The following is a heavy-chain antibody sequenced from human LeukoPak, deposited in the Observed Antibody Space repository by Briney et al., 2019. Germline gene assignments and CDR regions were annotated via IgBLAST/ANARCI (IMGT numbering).Heavy chain of an antibody. CDR2: INHSGST. CDR1: GGSFSGYY. CDR3: ARGVVRGIFDY. Sequence: SETLSLTCAVYGGSFSGYYWSWIRQPPGKGLEWIGEINHSGSTNYNPSLKSRVTISVDTSKNQFSLKLSSVIAAGTAVYYCARGVVRGIFDYWGQGTLVTVSS. V-gene: IGHV4-34*01. D-gene: IGHD3-10*01. J-gene: IGHJ4*02.